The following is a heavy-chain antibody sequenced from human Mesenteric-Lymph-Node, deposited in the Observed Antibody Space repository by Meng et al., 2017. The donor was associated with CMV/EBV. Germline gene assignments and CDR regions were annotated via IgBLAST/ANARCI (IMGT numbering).Heavy chain of an antibody. V-gene: IGHV1-2*02. CDR1: GYTFTGYY. Sequence: ASVKVSCKASGYTFTGYYMHWVRQAPGQGLEWMGWINPNSGGTNYAQKFQGRVTMTRDTSISTAYMELSRLRSDDTAVYYCARVREMGRGVIISAFDIWGQGTMVTVSS. CDR3: ARVREMGRGVIISAFDI. CDR2: INPNSGGT. D-gene: IGHD3-10*01. J-gene: IGHJ3*02.